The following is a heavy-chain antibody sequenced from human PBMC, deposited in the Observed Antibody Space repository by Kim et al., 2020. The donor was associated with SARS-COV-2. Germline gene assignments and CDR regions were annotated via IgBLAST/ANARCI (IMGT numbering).Heavy chain of an antibody. CDR3: TRGILAPGLQF. CDR2: IHHSGNT. V-gene: IGHV4-34*01. D-gene: IGHD2-8*02. CDR1: GGSFSDNY. Sequence: SETLSLTCTVYGGSFSDNYYNWIRQPPGKGLEWIGEIHHSGNTKYNPSLKSRVTISLDTSKNQFSLKLSSVTAADTALYYCTRGILAPGLQFWGQGALVT. J-gene: IGHJ1*01.